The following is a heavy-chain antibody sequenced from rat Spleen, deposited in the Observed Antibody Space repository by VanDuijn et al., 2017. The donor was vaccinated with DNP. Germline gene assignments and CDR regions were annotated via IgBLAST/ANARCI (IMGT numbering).Heavy chain of an antibody. D-gene: IGHD1-7*01. J-gene: IGHJ4*01. V-gene: IGHV5-20*01. CDR3: AKDRHTTGIRYYAMDA. CDR1: GFIFSDYA. CDR2: ISYDGGST. Sequence: EVQLVESGGGLVPPGNSLKLSCAASGFIFSDYAMAWVRRSPVRGLEWVASISYDGGSTYYPDSVKGRFTISRDNAENTVYLQMNSLRSEDTATYYCAKDRHTTGIRYYAMDAWGQGTSVTVSS.